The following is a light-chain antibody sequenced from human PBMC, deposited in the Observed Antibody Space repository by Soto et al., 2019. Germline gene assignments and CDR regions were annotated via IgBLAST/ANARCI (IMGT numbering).Light chain of an antibody. CDR1: QSVLYSSNNKNY. CDR3: PQYYSTPSYT. Sequence: DIVMTQSPDSLAVSLGERSTINCKSSQSVLYSSNNKNYLAWYQQKPGQPPKLLIYWASTRESGVPDRFSGSGSGTDFTLTISSLQAEDVAVCYCPQYYSTPSYTFGQGTKLAIK. CDR2: WAS. J-gene: IGKJ2*01. V-gene: IGKV4-1*01.